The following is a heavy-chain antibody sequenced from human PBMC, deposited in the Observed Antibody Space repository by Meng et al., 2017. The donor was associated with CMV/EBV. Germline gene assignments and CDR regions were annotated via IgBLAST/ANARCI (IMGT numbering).Heavy chain of an antibody. CDR1: GFNVSTNY. D-gene: IGHD3-10*01. Sequence: LRLSCAASGFNVSTNYMNWVRQAPGKGLEWVSVIYTAADTYYAESVKGRFTISRDNSKNTVYLQMNSLRAEDTAVYYCARGGSFDRWGQGTLVTVSS. J-gene: IGHJ5*02. V-gene: IGHV3-66*02. CDR2: IYTAADT. CDR3: ARGGSFDR.